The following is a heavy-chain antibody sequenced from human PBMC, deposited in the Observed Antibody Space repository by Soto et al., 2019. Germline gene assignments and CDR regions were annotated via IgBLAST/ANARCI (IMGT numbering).Heavy chain of an antibody. D-gene: IGHD3-3*01. J-gene: IGHJ4*02. V-gene: IGHV2-5*02. CDR2: LYWDDDK. Sequence: QITLNESGPTVVKPAETLTLTCTFSGFSLTTSGVGVGWIRQSPGKAPEWLALLYWDDDKRYSASLKSRLTITTDTSKNQVVLTLASVDPADTATYYCAHRILRTVFGLVTTTAIYFAVWGQGPPVVVSS. CDR3: AHRILRTVFGLVTTTAIYFAV. CDR1: GFSLTTSGVG.